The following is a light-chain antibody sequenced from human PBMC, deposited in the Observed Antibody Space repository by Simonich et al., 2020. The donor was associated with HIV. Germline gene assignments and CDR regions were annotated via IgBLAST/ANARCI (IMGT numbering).Light chain of an antibody. Sequence: SYELTQPPSVSASPGQTARITCSGNALPKKYAYEYQQKAGQAPGLVILEDSKRPPGIPERFSGSSSGTMDTLTISGAQVENEADYYCYSTDSSGDHRGVFGGGTKLTVL. J-gene: IGLJ3*02. CDR2: EDS. CDR1: ALPKKY. V-gene: IGLV3-10*01. CDR3: YSTDSSGDHRGV.